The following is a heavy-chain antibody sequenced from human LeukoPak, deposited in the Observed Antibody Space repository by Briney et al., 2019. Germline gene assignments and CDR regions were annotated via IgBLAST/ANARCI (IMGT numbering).Heavy chain of an antibody. V-gene: IGHV3-23*01. D-gene: IGHD6-13*01. CDR3: AKGRYSSSWYNWFDP. Sequence: GGSLRHSCSASGFTFSSYAMSWVRQAPGKGLEWVSAISGSGGSTYYADSVKGRFTISRDNSKNTLYLQMNSLRAEDTAVYYCAKGRYSSSWYNWFDPWGQGTLVTVSS. CDR2: ISGSGGST. CDR1: GFTFSSYA. J-gene: IGHJ5*02.